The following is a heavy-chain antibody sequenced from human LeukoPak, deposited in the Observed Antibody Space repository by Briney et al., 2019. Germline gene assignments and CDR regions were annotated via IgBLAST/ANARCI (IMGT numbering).Heavy chain of an antibody. J-gene: IGHJ6*03. D-gene: IGHD6-6*01. CDR2: IYYSGST. CDR1: GGSISSGGYY. V-gene: IGHV4-31*03. CDR3: ASSARYYYYYMDV. Sequence: PSETLSLTCTVSGGSISSGGYYWSWIRQHPGKGLEWIGYIYYSGSTYYNPSLKSRVTISVDTSKNQFSLKLSSVTAADTAVYYCASSARYYYYYMDVWGKGTTVTVSS.